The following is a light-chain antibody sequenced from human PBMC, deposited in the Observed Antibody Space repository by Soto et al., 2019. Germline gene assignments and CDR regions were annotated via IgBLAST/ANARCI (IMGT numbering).Light chain of an antibody. J-gene: IGKJ2*01. V-gene: IGKV3-15*01. CDR2: DAS. CDR3: QQYHDSPMNT. Sequence: EVVLTQSPVTLSVSPGERATLSCRASQSVSSNLAWYRQKPGQAPRLLFYDASTRATGVPARFSGSGSGTEFTLTISRLEPDDSAVYYCQQYHDSPMNTFGQGTKLQIK. CDR1: QSVSSN.